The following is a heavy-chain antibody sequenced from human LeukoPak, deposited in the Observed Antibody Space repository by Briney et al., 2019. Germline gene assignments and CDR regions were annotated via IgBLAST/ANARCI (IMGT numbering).Heavy chain of an antibody. CDR1: GGSISSSSCY. CDR2: IYYSGST. D-gene: IGHD1-20*01. J-gene: IGHJ5*02. V-gene: IGHV4-39*01. CDR3: ARPLGITGTDWFDP. Sequence: SETLSLTCTVSGGSISSSSCYWGWIRQPPGKGLEWIGSIYYSGSTYYNPSLKSRVTISVDTSKNQFSLKLSSVTAADTAVYYCARPLGITGTDWFDPWGQGTLVTVSS.